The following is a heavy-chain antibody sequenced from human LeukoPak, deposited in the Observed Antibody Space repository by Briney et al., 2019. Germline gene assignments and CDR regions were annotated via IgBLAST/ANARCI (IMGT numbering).Heavy chain of an antibody. D-gene: IGHD6-13*01. CDR2: IIPIFGTA. V-gene: IGHV1-69*13. Sequence: SVKVSCKASGGTFSSYAISWVRQAPGQGLEWMGGIIPIFGTANYAQKFQGRVTITADESTSTAYMELSSLRSEDTAVYYCARPHSDSSRGGGEFDLWGRGTLVTVSS. CDR3: ARPHSDSSRGGGEFDL. CDR1: GGTFSSYA. J-gene: IGHJ2*01.